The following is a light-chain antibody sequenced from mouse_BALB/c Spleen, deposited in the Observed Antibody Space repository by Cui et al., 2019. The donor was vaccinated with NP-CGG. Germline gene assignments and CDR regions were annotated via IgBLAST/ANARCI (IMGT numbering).Light chain of an antibody. CDR1: TGAVTTSNY. CDR2: GTN. Sequence: QAVVTQQHALTTSPGETVPLTCRSSTGAVTTSNYANWVQEKPDHLFTGLIGGTNNRAPGVPARFSGSLIGDKAALTITGAQTEDEAIYFCALWYSNHWVFGGGTKLTVL. J-gene: IGLJ1*01. V-gene: IGLV1*01. CDR3: ALWYSNHWV.